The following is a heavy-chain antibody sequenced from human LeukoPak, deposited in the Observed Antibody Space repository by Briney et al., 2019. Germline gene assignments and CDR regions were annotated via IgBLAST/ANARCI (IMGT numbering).Heavy chain of an antibody. CDR2: IYPGDSDT. J-gene: IGHJ4*02. CDR3: ARQDDYVWGSYRPFDY. V-gene: IGHV5-51*01. Sequence: GASLQISCKGSGSIFTSYWIGWVRPLPGKGLERMGIIYPGDSDTRYSPSFQGQVTISADKSISTAYLQWSSLKASDTAMYYCARQDDYVWGSYRPFDYWGQGTLVTVSS. CDR1: GSIFTSYW. D-gene: IGHD3-16*02.